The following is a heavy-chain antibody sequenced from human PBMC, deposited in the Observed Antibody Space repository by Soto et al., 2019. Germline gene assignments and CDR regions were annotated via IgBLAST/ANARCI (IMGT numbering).Heavy chain of an antibody. J-gene: IGHJ4*02. CDR1: GSTFTSYV. Sequence: QVQLAKFGVEVKKLGASVKVSGRASGSTFTSYVILWGGQAPGQGLEWMAWINPYNGNTKYAEKFLGRVTVTTDTSTATAYMEVRSLTSDDTAVFYCARVGVGLAAPRVWPYWGQGTPVTVSS. CDR2: INPYNGNT. D-gene: IGHD6-13*01. CDR3: ARVGVGLAAPRVWPY. V-gene: IGHV1-18*01.